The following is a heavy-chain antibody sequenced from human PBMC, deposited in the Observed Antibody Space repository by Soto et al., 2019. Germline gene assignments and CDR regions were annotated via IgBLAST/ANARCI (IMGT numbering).Heavy chain of an antibody. D-gene: IGHD4-17*01. CDR2: IYYSVST. J-gene: IGHJ3*02. V-gene: IGHV4-31*03. Sequence: QVQLQESGPGLVKPSQTLSLTCTVSGGSISSGGYYWSWIRQHPGKGLEWIGYIYYSVSTYYNPSLKSRVTISVDTSKNQFSLKLSSVTAADTAVYYCARDRRGDYGDAFDIWGQGTMVTVSS. CDR1: GGSISSGGYY. CDR3: ARDRRGDYGDAFDI.